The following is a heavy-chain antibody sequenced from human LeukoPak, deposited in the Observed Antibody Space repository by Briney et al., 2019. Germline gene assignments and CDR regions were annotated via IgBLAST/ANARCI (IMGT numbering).Heavy chain of an antibody. V-gene: IGHV4-34*01. Sequence: SETLTLNCAVYGGSFSGYYWSWIRQPPGKGLEWISEINRSGSTNYNPSLNSGVTIPVDTSKNQFPPKLSSVPAADTAVYYCARGRTGVVVVPAARYYMDVWGKGTTVTVSS. D-gene: IGHD2-2*01. CDR2: INRSGST. CDR3: ARGRTGVVVVPAARYYMDV. J-gene: IGHJ6*03. CDR1: GGSFSGYY.